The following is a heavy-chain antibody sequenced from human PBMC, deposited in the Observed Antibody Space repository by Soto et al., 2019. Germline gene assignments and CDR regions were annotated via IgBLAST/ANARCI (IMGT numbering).Heavy chain of an antibody. CDR3: AKVEERWDLTNHYDS. J-gene: IGHJ4*03. D-gene: IGHD1-26*01. CDR2: ISYDGPNQ. Sequence: QPGGSLRLSCAASGFTFSSYAMHWVRQAPGKGLEWVAAISYDGPNQYYGDSRKGRFTICRDNSRNMLFLQMDSLRDEDTALYYCAKVEERWDLTNHYDSWGQGTLVTVSS. CDR1: GFTFSSYA. V-gene: IGHV3-30*18.